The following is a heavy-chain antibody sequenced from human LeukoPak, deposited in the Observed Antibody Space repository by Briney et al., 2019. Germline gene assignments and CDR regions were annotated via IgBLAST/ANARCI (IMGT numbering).Heavy chain of an antibody. Sequence: SETLSLTCTVSGGSISSGGYYWSWIRQHPGKGLEWIGYIHYTGATYYNPSLESRVTISVDTSKNQFSLKLSSVTAADTAVYYCARDYATFYTYYYYYGMDVWGQGTTVTVSS. CDR1: GGSISSGGYY. CDR2: IHYTGAT. CDR3: ARDYATFYTYYYYYGMDV. V-gene: IGHV4-31*03. D-gene: IGHD3-16*01. J-gene: IGHJ6*02.